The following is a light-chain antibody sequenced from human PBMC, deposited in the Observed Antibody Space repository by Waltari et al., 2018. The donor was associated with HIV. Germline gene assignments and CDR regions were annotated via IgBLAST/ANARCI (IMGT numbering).Light chain of an antibody. Sequence: QSALTQPTSVSGSPGQSVTISCIRPRSDLGSFDHVSWFQQPPGSAPHLLSVGVSNRPSGVPDRFSGSKSGNTASLTISGLQAEDEADYYCSSYSSSITLLFGGGTKLTVL. CDR3: SSYSSSITLL. J-gene: IGLJ3*02. CDR1: RSDLGSFDH. CDR2: GVS. V-gene: IGLV2-18*02.